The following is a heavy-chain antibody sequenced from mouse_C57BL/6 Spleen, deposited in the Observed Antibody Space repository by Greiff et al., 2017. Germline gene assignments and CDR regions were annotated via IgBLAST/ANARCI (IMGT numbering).Heavy chain of an antibody. CDR3: AREVTTGYFDY. Sequence: VKLMESGPGLVQPSQSLSITCTVSGFSLTSYGVHWVRKSPGKGLEWLGVIWSGGSTDNNAAYISRLSISKDTSKSQVFFKMNSLQADDTAIYYCAREVTTGYFDYWGQGTTLTVSS. D-gene: IGHD2-5*01. J-gene: IGHJ2*01. CDR2: IWSGGST. V-gene: IGHV2-2*01. CDR1: GFSLTSYG.